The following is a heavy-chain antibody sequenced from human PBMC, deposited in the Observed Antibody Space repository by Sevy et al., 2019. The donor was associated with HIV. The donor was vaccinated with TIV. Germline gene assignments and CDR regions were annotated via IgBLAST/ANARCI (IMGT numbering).Heavy chain of an antibody. CDR1: GDSISSYY. J-gene: IGHJ3*02. CDR2: LYTSGTT. CDR3: ARDKTLAPAAFDI. Sequence: SETLSLTCSVSGDSISSYYWSWIRQPAGKGLEWIGRLYTSGTTNYNPSLKSRVTMSVDTSKNHFSLKLRSVTAADTAVYYGARDKTLAPAAFDIWGHGTMVTVSS. V-gene: IGHV4-4*07.